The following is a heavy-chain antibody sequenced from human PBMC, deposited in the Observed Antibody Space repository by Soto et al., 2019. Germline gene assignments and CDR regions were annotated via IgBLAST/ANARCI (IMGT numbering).Heavy chain of an antibody. Sequence: QVQLQQWGAGLLKPSETLSLTCAVYGGSFSGYYWSWIRQPPGKGLEWIGEINHSGSTNYNPSLKSRVTISVDKSQNQFSLKLRSVTAADTAVYYCARGKGDYWGQGTLVTVSS. V-gene: IGHV4-34*01. CDR3: ARGKGDY. J-gene: IGHJ4*02. CDR1: GGSFSGYY. CDR2: INHSGST.